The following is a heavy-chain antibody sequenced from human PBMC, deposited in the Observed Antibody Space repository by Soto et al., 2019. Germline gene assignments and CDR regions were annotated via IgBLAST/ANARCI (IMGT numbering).Heavy chain of an antibody. V-gene: IGHV1-69*13. CDR1: GGTFSRYS. D-gene: IGHD3-22*01. CDR2: IIPIFGTA. CDR3: ARDGTLYDSNAYYHLY. Sequence: GASVKVSCKASGGTFSRYSVNWVRQAPGQGLEWRGAIIPIFGTAKYAQRFQGRATITADESTSTVYMDLRSLRSEDTAVYYCARDGTLYDSNAYYHLYCGQGSVVTVSS. J-gene: IGHJ4*02.